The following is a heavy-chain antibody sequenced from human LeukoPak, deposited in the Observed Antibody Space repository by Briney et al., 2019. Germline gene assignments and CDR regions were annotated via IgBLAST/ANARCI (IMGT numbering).Heavy chain of an antibody. CDR2: TYYRSKWNN. CDR3: ARHGMGRIGVAEARSDAFDI. Sequence: SPTLSINCAISGDSVSSNSAAWNWIRQSPSRGLEWLGRTYYRSKWNNDYAVSVKSRITINPDTSKNQFSLQLNSVTPEDTAVYYGARHGMGRIGVAEARSDAFDIWGQGTMVTVSS. D-gene: IGHD6-19*01. CDR1: GDSVSSNSAA. V-gene: IGHV6-1*01. J-gene: IGHJ3*02.